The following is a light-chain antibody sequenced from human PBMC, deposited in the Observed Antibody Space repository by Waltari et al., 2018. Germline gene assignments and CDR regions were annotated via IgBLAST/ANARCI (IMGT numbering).Light chain of an antibody. V-gene: IGLV3-9*01. Sequence: SYELTPPLSVSVALGQTATLTCGGSDIGSRNVTWYQQKPGQAPVLVIYKNSHRTSGIPERFSASNSGSMATLTISRAQAGDEADYYCQVWRSSTYVFAAGTHVTVL. CDR1: DIGSRN. CDR2: KNS. CDR3: QVWRSSTYV. J-gene: IGLJ1*01.